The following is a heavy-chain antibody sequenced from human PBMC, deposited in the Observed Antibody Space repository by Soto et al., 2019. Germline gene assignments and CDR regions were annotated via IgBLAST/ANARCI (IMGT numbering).Heavy chain of an antibody. V-gene: IGHV4-61*08. D-gene: IGHD1-1*01. CDR2: INYSGNT. CDR3: SSVADGTEVPGRIQYFDH. J-gene: IGHJ4*02. CDR1: GGSISSGDYY. Sequence: PLETLSFTCNVCGGSISSGDYYLSWILQPPGECLEWLVYINYSGNTNYNPSLRNRATMSIDTSKKEFSLKLRSVTATETAVYCCSSVADGTEVPGRIQYFDHGSQGNRVEVSS.